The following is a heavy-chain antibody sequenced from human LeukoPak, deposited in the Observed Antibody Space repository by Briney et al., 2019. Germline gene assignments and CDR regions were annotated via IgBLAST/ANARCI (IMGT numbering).Heavy chain of an antibody. CDR1: GFTVSSNY. J-gene: IGHJ4*02. V-gene: IGHV3-53*01. D-gene: IGHD3-9*01. CDR3: ARTTKEFDILTGYYFDY. Sequence: GGSLRLSCAASGFTVSSNYMSWVRQAPGKGLEWVSVIYRGGSTYYADSVKGRSTISRDNSKNTLSLQMNSLRAVDTAVYYCARTTKEFDILTGYYFDYWGQGTLVTVSS. CDR2: IYRGGST.